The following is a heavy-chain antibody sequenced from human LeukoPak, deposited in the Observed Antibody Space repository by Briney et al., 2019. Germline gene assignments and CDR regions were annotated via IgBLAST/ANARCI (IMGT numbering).Heavy chain of an antibody. V-gene: IGHV4-59*01. J-gene: IGHJ5*02. CDR3: ARVGTFSSSWYSSNWFDP. CDR2: IYYSGST. D-gene: IGHD6-13*01. CDR1: GGAISSYY. Sequence: SETLSLTCTVSGGAISSYYWSWLRQPPGKGLEWIGYIYYSGSTNYNPSLTSRVTISVDTSENQFSLKLSSVTAADTAVYYCARVGTFSSSWYSSNWFDPWGQGTLVTVSS.